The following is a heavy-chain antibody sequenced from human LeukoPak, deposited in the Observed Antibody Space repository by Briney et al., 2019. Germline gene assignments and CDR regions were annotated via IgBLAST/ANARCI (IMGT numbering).Heavy chain of an antibody. CDR2: IKQDGSEK. Sequence: GGSLRLSCAASGFTFSFYWMSWVRQAPGKGLEWVANIKQDGSEKYYVDSVKGRFTISRDNSKNTLYLQMNSLRAEDTAVYYCARDRLRHYDSSGFYGMDVWGQGTTVTVSS. CDR3: ARDRLRHYDSSGFYGMDV. CDR1: GFTFSFYW. J-gene: IGHJ6*02. D-gene: IGHD3-22*01. V-gene: IGHV3-7*01.